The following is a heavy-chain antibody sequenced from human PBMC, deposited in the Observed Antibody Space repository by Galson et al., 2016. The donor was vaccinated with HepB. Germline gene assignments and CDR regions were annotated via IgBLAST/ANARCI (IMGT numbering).Heavy chain of an antibody. Sequence: SVKVSCKASGYTFTSFYMHWVRQAPGQGLEWMGIINPSAGSTTYAQKFQGRVTMTRDTSTSTVYMELSSLRSEDTAVYYCARGGGTYWDYWGQGTLVTDSS. CDR2: INPSAGST. CDR1: GYTFTSFY. D-gene: IGHD1-26*01. V-gene: IGHV1-46*01. CDR3: ARGGGTYWDY. J-gene: IGHJ4*02.